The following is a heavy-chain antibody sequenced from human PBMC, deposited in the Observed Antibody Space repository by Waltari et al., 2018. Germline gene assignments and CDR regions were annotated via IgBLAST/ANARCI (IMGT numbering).Heavy chain of an antibody. CDR3: ARVPMITIFGVVTYDAFDI. D-gene: IGHD3-3*01. CDR1: GGTFSSSA. J-gene: IGHJ3*02. Sequence: QVQLVQSGAEVKKPGSSVTVSCKASGGTFSSSAISWVRQAPGQGLEWMGGIIPIFGTANYAQKFQGRVTITADESTSTAYMELSSLRSEDTAVYYCARVPMITIFGVVTYDAFDIWGQGTMVTVSS. CDR2: IIPIFGTA. V-gene: IGHV1-69*01.